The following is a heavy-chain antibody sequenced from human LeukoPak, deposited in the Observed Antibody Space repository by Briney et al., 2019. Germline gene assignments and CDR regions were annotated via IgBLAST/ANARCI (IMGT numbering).Heavy chain of an antibody. V-gene: IGHV3-30*02. D-gene: IGHD3-9*01. CDR1: GFTFSSYG. CDR3: AKVQALRYFDWFESLFQH. J-gene: IGHJ1*01. CDR2: IRYDGSNK. Sequence: GGSLRLSCAASGFTFSSYGMHWVRQAPGKGLEWVAFIRYDGSNKHYADSVKGRFTISRDNSKNTLYLQMNSLRAEDTAVYYCAKVQALRYFDWFESLFQHWGQGTLVTVSS.